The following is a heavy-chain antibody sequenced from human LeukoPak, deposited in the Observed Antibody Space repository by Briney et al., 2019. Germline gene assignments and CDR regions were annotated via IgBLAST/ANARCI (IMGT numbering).Heavy chain of an antibody. CDR1: GFTFSSYS. J-gene: IGHJ4*02. Sequence: GGSLRLSCAASGFTFSSYSMNWVCQAPGKGLEWVSSISSSSSYIYYADSVKGRFTISRDNAKNSLYLQMNSLRAEDTAVYYCARIEAVAGTGGDYWGQGTLVTVSS. D-gene: IGHD6-19*01. CDR3: ARIEAVAGTGGDY. V-gene: IGHV3-21*01. CDR2: ISSSSSYI.